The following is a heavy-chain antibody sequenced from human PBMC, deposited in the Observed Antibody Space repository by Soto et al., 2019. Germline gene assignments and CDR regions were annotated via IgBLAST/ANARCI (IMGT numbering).Heavy chain of an antibody. J-gene: IGHJ4*02. CDR1: GYTFTSYG. Sequence: ASVKVSCKASGYTFTSYGISWVRQAPGQGLEWMGWISAYNGNTNYAQKLQGRVTMTTDTSTSIAYMELRSLRSDDTAVYYCARSRLGRIAVAGTRPGTLDYWGQGTLVTVSS. V-gene: IGHV1-18*01. CDR2: ISAYNGNT. D-gene: IGHD6-19*01. CDR3: ARSRLGRIAVAGTRPGTLDY.